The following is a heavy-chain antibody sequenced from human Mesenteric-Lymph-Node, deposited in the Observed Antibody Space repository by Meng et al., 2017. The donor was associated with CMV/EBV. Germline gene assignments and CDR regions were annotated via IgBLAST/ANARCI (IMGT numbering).Heavy chain of an antibody. Sequence: SETLSLTCTVSGASINTRSYYWGWIRQPPGKGLEWIGSFYYSGTTYYNPSLKSRVTMLVDTSNNVFSLKLSSVTAADTAVYYCARHYYDSSGYYYYCYGMDVWGQGTTVTVSS. D-gene: IGHD3-22*01. CDR2: FYYSGTT. CDR3: ARHYYDSSGYYYYCYGMDV. CDR1: GASINTRSYY. J-gene: IGHJ6*02. V-gene: IGHV4-39*07.